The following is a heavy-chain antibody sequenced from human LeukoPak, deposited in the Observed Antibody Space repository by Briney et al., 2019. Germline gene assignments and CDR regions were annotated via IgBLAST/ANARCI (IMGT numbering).Heavy chain of an antibody. J-gene: IGHJ4*02. CDR1: GLTVSSNY. CDR2: LYSGGNT. Sequence: GGSLRLSCAASGLTVSSNYMSWVRRAPGKGLEWVSVLYSGGNTYYADSVKCRFSISRDNSKNTLYLQMNSLRAEDTAVYYCASDGSGRYYFDYWGQGTLVTVSS. V-gene: IGHV3-53*01. D-gene: IGHD3-10*01. CDR3: ASDGSGRYYFDY.